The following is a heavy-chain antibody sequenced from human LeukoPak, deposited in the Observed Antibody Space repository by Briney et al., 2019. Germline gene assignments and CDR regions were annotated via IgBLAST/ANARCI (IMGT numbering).Heavy chain of an antibody. D-gene: IGHD4-23*01. CDR3: ARHDYGGTLFDY. CDR1: GGTFSSYA. V-gene: IGHV1-69*13. Sequence: SVKVSCKASGGTFSSYAISWVRQAPGQGPEWMGGIIPIFGTANYAQKFQGRVTITADESTSTAYMELSSLRSEDTAVYYCARHDYGGTLFDYWGQGTLVTVSS. J-gene: IGHJ4*02. CDR2: IIPIFGTA.